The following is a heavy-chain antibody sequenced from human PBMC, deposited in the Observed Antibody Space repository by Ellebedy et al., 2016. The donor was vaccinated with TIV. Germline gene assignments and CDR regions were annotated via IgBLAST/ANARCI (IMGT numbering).Heavy chain of an antibody. CDR3: ASIPPHVDIVATAYDAFDI. J-gene: IGHJ3*02. V-gene: IGHV3-30*03. CDR1: GFTFSSYG. Sequence: GESLKISXAASGFTFSSYGMHWVRQAPGKGLEWVAVISYDGSNKYYADSVKGRFTISRDNSKNTLYLQMNSLRAEDTAVYYCASIPPHVDIVATAYDAFDIWGQGTMVTVSS. D-gene: IGHD5-12*01. CDR2: ISYDGSNK.